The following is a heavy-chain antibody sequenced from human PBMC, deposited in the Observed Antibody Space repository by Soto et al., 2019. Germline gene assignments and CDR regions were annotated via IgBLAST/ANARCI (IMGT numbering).Heavy chain of an antibody. Sequence: GASMKVSCKASGFTFTSSSVQWVRQARGQHLEWIGWIVVGSDNTKYAQKFQERVTITRDMSTSTAYMELSSLRSEDTAVYYCAAGVYFDFWSGYFGYLDYWGQGTLVTVSS. V-gene: IGHV1-58*01. CDR3: AAGVYFDFWSGYFGYLDY. CDR1: GFTFTSSS. CDR2: IVVGSDNT. D-gene: IGHD3-3*01. J-gene: IGHJ4*02.